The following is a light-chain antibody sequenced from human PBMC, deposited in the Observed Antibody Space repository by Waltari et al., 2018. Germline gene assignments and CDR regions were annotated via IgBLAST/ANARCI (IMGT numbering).Light chain of an antibody. CDR2: DAS. CDR3: QKYVSLPAT. V-gene: IGKV3-20*01. CDR1: QSGSKY. J-gene: IGKJ1*01. Sequence: EIVFTQSPGTLSLSPGERATLSCRASQSGSKYLAWYQQKPGQAPRLLIYDASTRATGIPDRFSGSGSGIDFSLTISRLEAEDFAVYYCQKYVSLPATFGQGTKVEIK.